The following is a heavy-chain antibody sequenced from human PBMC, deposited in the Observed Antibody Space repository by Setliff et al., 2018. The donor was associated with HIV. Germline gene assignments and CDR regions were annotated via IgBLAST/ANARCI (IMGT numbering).Heavy chain of an antibody. Sequence: GGSLRLSCAASGFTFDDYGMSWVRQAPGKGLEWVAFIRYDGSNKYYADSVKGRFTISRDNSKNTLHLQMNSLRAEDTALYYCAKDMEYDTSVYYHWYFDLWGRGALVTVSS. CDR2: IRYDGSNK. CDR1: GFTFDDYG. V-gene: IGHV3-30*02. J-gene: IGHJ2*01. CDR3: AKDMEYDTSVYYHWYFDL. D-gene: IGHD3-22*01.